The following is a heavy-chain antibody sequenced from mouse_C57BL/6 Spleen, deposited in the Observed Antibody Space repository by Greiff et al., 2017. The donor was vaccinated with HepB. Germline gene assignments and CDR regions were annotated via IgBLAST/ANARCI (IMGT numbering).Heavy chain of an antibody. D-gene: IGHD2-5*01. CDR2: SLPGSGST. Sequence: QVQLQQSGAELMKPGASVKLSCKATGYTFTGYWIEWVKQKPGHGLEWSGESLPGSGSTKYNEKVKGKATFTADTSSNTAYMQLSSLTTEDSAIYYCARALYYSNPYFDDWGQGTTLTVSS. V-gene: IGHV1-9*01. J-gene: IGHJ2*01. CDR3: ARALYYSNPYFDD. CDR1: GYTFTGYW.